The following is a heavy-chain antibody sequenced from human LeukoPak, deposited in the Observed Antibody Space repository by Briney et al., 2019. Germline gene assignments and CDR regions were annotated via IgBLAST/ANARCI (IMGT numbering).Heavy chain of an antibody. V-gene: IGHV3-23*01. CDR2: ISDRGRNT. J-gene: IGHJ4*02. CDR3: ATGCVGSPNCQTTGYDH. CDR1: GFTFSIYA. Sequence: GGSLRLSCAASGFTFSIYAMNWVRQAPGKGREWVSGISDRGRNTYYSDSVKGRFTISRDNSESTVYLQMNSLTAEDTAQYYCATGCVGSPNCQTTGYDHWGQGTLVTVSS. D-gene: IGHD2-2*01.